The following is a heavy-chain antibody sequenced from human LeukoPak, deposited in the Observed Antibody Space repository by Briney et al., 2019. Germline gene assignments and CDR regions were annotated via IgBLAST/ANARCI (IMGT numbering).Heavy chain of an antibody. Sequence: PGGSLRLSCAASGFTFSSYAMHWVRQAPGKGLEWVAVISYDGSNKYYADSVKGRFTISRDNSKNTLYLQMNGLRAEDTAVYYCARGVRIVLRYFDWLPNDLNWFDPWGQGTLVTVSS. J-gene: IGHJ5*02. V-gene: IGHV3-30*04. CDR1: GFTFSSYA. CDR2: ISYDGSNK. D-gene: IGHD3-9*01. CDR3: ARGVRIVLRYFDWLPNDLNWFDP.